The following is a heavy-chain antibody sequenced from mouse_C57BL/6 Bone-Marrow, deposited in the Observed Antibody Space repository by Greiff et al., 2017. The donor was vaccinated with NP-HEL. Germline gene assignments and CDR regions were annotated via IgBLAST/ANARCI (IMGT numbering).Heavy chain of an antibody. D-gene: IGHD4-1*02. V-gene: IGHV7-3*01. CDR1: GFTFTDYY. Sequence: EVHLVESGGGLVQPGGSLSLSCAASGFTFTDYYMSWVRQPPGKALEWLGFIRNKANGYTTEYSASVKGRFTISRDNSQSILYLQMNALRAEDSATYYCARYATFYYYAMDYWGQGTSVTVSS. CDR3: ARYATFYYYAMDY. J-gene: IGHJ4*01. CDR2: IRNKANGYTT.